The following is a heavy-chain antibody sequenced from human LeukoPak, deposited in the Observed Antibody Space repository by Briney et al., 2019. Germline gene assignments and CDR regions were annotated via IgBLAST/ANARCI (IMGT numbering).Heavy chain of an antibody. J-gene: IGHJ5*02. CDR3: ARLQWPPSEHWFDP. CDR1: GGSISSYY. V-gene: IGHV4-59*08. Sequence: SETLSLTCTVSGGSISSYYWSWIRQPPGKGLEWIGYIYYSGSTNYNPSLKSRVTISVDTSKDQFSLKLSSVTAADTAVYYCARLQWPPSEHWFDPWGQGTLVTVSS. CDR2: IYYSGST. D-gene: IGHD6-19*01.